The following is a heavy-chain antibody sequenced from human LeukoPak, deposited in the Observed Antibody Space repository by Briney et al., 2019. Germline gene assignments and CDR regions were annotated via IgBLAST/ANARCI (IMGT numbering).Heavy chain of an antibody. CDR1: GFTFGDYE. D-gene: IGHD3-3*01. J-gene: IGHJ4*02. V-gene: IGHV3-48*03. CDR3: ARADAYWSGYHFDH. CDR2: ISSTGYTT. Sequence: AGSLILSCAASGFTFGDYEMHWVRQAPGKGLEWVSHISSTGYTTFYADSVKGRFTISRDNAKTSLHLQMNSLGVEDTAVYYCARADAYWSGYHFDHWGQGTLVTVSS.